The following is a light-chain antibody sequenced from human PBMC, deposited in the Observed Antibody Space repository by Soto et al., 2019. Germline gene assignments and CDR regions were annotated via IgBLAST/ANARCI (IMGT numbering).Light chain of an antibody. CDR3: TSYVANYIWV. Sequence: QSALTQPPSASGSPGQSVTISCTGTSSDVGAYNYVSWYQQYPGKAPKLMIYEVTKRPSGVPDRFSGSKSGNTASLTVSGLQAEDEADYYCTSYVANYIWVVGGGTKLTVL. V-gene: IGLV2-8*01. CDR1: SSDVGAYNY. J-gene: IGLJ2*01. CDR2: EVT.